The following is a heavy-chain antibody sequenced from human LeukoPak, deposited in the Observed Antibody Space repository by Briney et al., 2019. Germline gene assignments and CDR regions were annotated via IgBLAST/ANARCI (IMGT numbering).Heavy chain of an antibody. CDR1: GFTVSSNY. CDR2: IYSGGST. CDR3: AKPGYSSGWYHDIDY. J-gene: IGHJ4*02. D-gene: IGHD6-19*01. Sequence: PGGSLRLSCAASGFTVSSNYMSWVRQAPGKGLEWVSVIYSGGSTYYADSVKGRFTISRDNSKNTLYLQMNSLRAEDTAVYYCAKPGYSSGWYHDIDYWGQGTLVTVSS. V-gene: IGHV3-53*01.